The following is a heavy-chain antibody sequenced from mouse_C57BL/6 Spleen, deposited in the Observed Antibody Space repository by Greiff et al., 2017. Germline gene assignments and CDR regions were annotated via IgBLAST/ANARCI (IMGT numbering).Heavy chain of an antibody. CDR3: ARGDDGYLFAY. V-gene: IGHV1-80*01. J-gene: IGHJ3*01. Sequence: QVQLQQSGAELVKPGASVKISCKASGYAFSSYWMNWVKQRPGKGLEWIGQIYPGDGDTNYNGKFKGKATLTAEKSSSTAYMQLSSLTSEDSAVYFCARGDDGYLFAYWGQGTLVTVSA. D-gene: IGHD2-3*01. CDR1: GYAFSSYW. CDR2: IYPGDGDT.